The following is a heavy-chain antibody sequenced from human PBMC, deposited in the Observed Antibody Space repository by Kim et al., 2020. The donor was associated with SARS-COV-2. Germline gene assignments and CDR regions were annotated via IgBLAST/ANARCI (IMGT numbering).Heavy chain of an antibody. CDR1: GFTFSSYW. CDR2: INSDGIST. Sequence: GGSLRLSCAASGFTFSSYWMHWVRQAPGKELVWVSRINSDGISTSYADSVKGRFTISRDNAKNTLYLQMNSLRAEDTAVYYCARVQHSSGPLFDYWGQGILVTVSS. J-gene: IGHJ4*02. CDR3: ARVQHSSGPLFDY. D-gene: IGHD3-22*01. V-gene: IGHV3-74*01.